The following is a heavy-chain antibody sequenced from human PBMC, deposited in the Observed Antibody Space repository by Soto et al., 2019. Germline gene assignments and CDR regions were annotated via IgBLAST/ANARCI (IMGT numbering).Heavy chain of an antibody. J-gene: IGHJ6*02. V-gene: IGHV6-1*01. CDR2: TYYRSKWYN. CDR3: ARERCSGGSCYYYYYYYGMDV. D-gene: IGHD2-15*01. CDR1: GDSVSSNSAA. Sequence: SQTLSLTCAISGDSVSSNSAAWNWIRQSPSRGLEWVGRTYYRSKWYNDYAVSVKSRITINPDTSKNQFSLQLNSVTPEDTAVYYCARERCSGGSCYYYYYYYGMDVWGQGTTVTVSS.